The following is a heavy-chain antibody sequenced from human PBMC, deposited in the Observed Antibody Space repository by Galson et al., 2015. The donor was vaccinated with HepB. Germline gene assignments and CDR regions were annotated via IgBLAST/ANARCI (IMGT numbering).Heavy chain of an antibody. CDR3: ARVEDSTVLLWFGELSGFDY. J-gene: IGHJ4*02. CDR2: ISSSSSYI. D-gene: IGHD3-10*01. CDR1: GFTFSSYS. Sequence: SLRLSCAASGFTFSSYSMNWVRQAPGKGLEWVSSISSSSSYIYYADSVKGRFTISRDNAKNSLYLQMNSLRAEDTAVYYCARVEDSTVLLWFGELSGFDYWGQGTLVTVSS. V-gene: IGHV3-21*01.